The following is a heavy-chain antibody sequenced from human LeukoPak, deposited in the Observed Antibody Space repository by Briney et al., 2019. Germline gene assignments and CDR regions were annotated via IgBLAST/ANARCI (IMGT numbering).Heavy chain of an antibody. V-gene: IGHV4-61*02. CDR3: ARGLWFGDENPPYFDY. CDR2: ISTSGTT. CDR1: GGSITSSNYY. Sequence: PSETLCLTCTVSGGSITSSNYYWSWIRQPAGKGLEWSGRISTSGTTNYNPSLKSRVTISIDTSTNQSSLKLSSVTAADTAVYYCARGLWFGDENPPYFDYWGQGTLVTVSS. J-gene: IGHJ4*02. D-gene: IGHD3-10*01.